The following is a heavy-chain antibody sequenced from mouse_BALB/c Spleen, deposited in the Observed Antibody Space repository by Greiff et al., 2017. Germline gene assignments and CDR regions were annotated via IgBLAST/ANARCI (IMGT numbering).Heavy chain of an antibody. CDR2: IWGDGST. V-gene: IGHV2-6-7*01. CDR3: AREPRYYYGSSYGYAMDY. J-gene: IGHJ4*01. D-gene: IGHD1-1*01. CDR1: GFSLTGYG. Sequence: VKLQESGPGLVAPSQSLSITCTVSGFSLTGYGVNWVRQPPGKGLEWLGMIWGDGSTDYNSALKSRLSISKDNSKSQVFLKMNSLQTDDTARYYCAREPRYYYGSSYGYAMDYWGQGTSVTVSS.